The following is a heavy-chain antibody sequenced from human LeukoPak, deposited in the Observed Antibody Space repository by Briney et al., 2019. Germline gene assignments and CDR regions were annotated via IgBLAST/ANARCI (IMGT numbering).Heavy chain of an antibody. CDR2: INTYNGNT. CDR1: GYTFTGYG. D-gene: IGHD2-2*01. V-gene: IGHV1-18*01. CDR3: ARSGYCSSISCPYRHDY. J-gene: IGHJ4*02. Sequence: ASVKVSCKASGYTFTGYGISWVRQAPGQGLEWMGWINTYNGNTDYAQKFQGRVTMTTDTSTSTAYMELRSLRSDDTAVYYCARSGYCSSISCPYRHDYWGQGTLVTVSS.